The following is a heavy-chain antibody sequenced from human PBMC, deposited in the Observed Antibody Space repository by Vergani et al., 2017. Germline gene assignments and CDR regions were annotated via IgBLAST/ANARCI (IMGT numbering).Heavy chain of an antibody. CDR2: INHSGST. Sequence: QVQLQQWGAGLLKPSETLSLTCAVYGGSFSGYYWSWIRQPPGKGLEWIGEINHSGSTNYNPSLKSRVTISVDTSNNQFSLKLSSVTAADTAVYYCARGPSLYYYDSSGYLGYWGQGTLVTVSS. D-gene: IGHD3-22*01. V-gene: IGHV4-34*01. CDR3: ARGPSLYYYDSSGYLGY. J-gene: IGHJ4*02. CDR1: GGSFSGYY.